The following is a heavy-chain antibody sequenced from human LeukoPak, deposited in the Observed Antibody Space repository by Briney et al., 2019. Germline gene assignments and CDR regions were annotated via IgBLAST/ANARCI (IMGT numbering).Heavy chain of an antibody. CDR3: ARVKGQLVRNNWFDP. D-gene: IGHD6-13*01. CDR1: GFTFSSYA. J-gene: IGHJ5*02. V-gene: IGHV3-30-3*01. CDR2: ISYDGSNK. Sequence: PGRSLRLSCAASGFTFSSYAMHWVRQAPGKGLEWVAVISYDGSNKYYADSVKGRFTISRDNSKNTLYLQMTSLRAEDTAVYYCARVKGQLVRNNWFDPWGQGTLVTVSS.